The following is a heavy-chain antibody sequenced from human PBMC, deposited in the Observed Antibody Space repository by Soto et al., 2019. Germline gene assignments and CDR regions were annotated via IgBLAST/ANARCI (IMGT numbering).Heavy chain of an antibody. CDR2: ISNSGGST. CDR1: GFTFSSYA. Sequence: EVQLLESGGGLVQPGGSLRLSCAASGFTFSSYAMSWVRQAPGKGLEWVSTISNSGGSTYYADSVKGRFTISRDNSKNTLDLKMNSLRAEDTAVYYWAKTSGSYYKDGRDVWGHGTTVTVS. V-gene: IGHV3-23*01. D-gene: IGHD1-26*01. CDR3: AKTSGSYYKDGRDV. J-gene: IGHJ6*02.